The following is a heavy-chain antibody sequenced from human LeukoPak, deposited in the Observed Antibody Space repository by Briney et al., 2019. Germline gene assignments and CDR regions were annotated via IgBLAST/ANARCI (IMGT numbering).Heavy chain of an antibody. CDR2: INHSGST. D-gene: IGHD3-3*01. Sequence: SETLSLTCAVYGGSFSGYYWSWIRQPPGKGLEWIGEINHSGSTNYNPSLKSRVTISVDTSKNQFSLKLSSVTAADTAVYYCARVETIFGVVLNNWFDPWGKGTLVTVSS. CDR3: ARVETIFGVVLNNWFDP. V-gene: IGHV4-34*01. CDR1: GGSFSGYY. J-gene: IGHJ5*02.